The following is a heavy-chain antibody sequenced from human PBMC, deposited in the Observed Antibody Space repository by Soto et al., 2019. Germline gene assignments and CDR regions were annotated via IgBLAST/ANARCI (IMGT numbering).Heavy chain of an antibody. CDR1: GFIFSKYW. CDR3: VRAIAAADSA. D-gene: IGHD6-13*01. CDR2: VNQDGSVK. Sequence: GGSLRLSCVASGFIFSKYWMSWVRQAPGKGLEWVANVNQDGSVKYYVDSVKGRFTISRDNAENSLFLRMNSLRVEDTAVYYCVRAIAAADSAWGQGTLVTVS. V-gene: IGHV3-7*01. J-gene: IGHJ1*01.